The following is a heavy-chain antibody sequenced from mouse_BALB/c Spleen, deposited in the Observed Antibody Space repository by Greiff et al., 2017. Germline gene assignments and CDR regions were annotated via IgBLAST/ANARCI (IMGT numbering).Heavy chain of an antibody. D-gene: IGHD1-2*01. CDR3: ARSLSTATVAMDY. V-gene: IGHV5-17*02. Sequence: EVMLVESGGGLVQPGGSRKLSCAASGFTFSSFGMHWVRQAPEKGLEWVAYISSGSSTIYYADTVKGRFTISRDNPKNTLFLQMTSLRSEDTAMYYCARSLSTATVAMDYWGQGTSVTVSS. J-gene: IGHJ4*01. CDR1: GFTFSSFG. CDR2: ISSGSSTI.